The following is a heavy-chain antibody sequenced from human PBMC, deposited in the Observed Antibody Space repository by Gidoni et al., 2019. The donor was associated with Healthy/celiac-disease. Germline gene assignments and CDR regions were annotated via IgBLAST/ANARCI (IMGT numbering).Heavy chain of an antibody. V-gene: IGHV3-21*01. CDR2: ISSSSSYI. Sequence: EVQLVESGGGLVKPGGSLRLSCAASGFTFSSYSMNWVRQAPGKGLEWVSSISSSSSYIYYADSVKGRFTISRDNAKNSLYLQMNSLRAEDTAVYYCARDQSGTTFFDIWGQGTMVTVSS. D-gene: IGHD1-1*01. J-gene: IGHJ3*02. CDR3: ARDQSGTTFFDI. CDR1: GFTFSSYS.